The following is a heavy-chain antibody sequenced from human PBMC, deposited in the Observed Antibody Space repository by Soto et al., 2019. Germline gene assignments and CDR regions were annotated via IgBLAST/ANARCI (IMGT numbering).Heavy chain of an antibody. CDR2: ISGYSGNA. CDR3: AKRTSGTTWGESDY. D-gene: IGHD4-17*01. J-gene: IGHJ4*02. V-gene: IGHV1-18*04. Sequence: ASVKVCCKTSGDVFSDYGINWVRQAPGQGLEWMGWISGYSGNANLAQKFQGRVTMSRDTATRTAYMELRSLRSDDTAVYYCAKRTSGTTWGESDYWGQGTLVTVSS. CDR1: GDVFSDYG.